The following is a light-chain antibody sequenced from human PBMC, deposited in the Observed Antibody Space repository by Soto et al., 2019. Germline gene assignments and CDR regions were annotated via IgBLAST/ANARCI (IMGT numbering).Light chain of an antibody. V-gene: IGKV3-15*01. CDR1: QSVSSN. J-gene: IGKJ1*01. CDR2: GAS. Sequence: EIVMTQSPATLSVSPGERATLSCRASQSVSSNLAWYQQKPGQAPGLLIYGASTRATGIPARFSGSGSGTEFTLTISSLQSEDFALYYCQQYNNWPPRGTFGQGTKVEIK. CDR3: QQYNNWPPRGT.